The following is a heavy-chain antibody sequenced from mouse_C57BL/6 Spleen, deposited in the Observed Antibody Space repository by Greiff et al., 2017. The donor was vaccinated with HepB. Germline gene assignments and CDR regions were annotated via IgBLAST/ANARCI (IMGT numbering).Heavy chain of an antibody. CDR3: ARGVGYYGAMDY. J-gene: IGHJ4*01. CDR2: IDPSDSYT. Sequence: QVQLQQPGAELVKPGASVKLSCKASGYTFTSYWMQWVKQRPGQGLEWIGEIDPSDSYTNYNQKFKGKATLTVDTSSSKAYMQPSSLTSEDSAVYYCARGVGYYGAMDYWGQGTSVTVSS. CDR1: GYTFTSYW. D-gene: IGHD2-3*01. V-gene: IGHV1-50*01.